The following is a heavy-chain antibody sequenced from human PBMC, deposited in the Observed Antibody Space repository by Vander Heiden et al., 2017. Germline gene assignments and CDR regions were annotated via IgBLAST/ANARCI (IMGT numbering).Heavy chain of an antibody. CDR1: GGSFSAYS. CDR3: ARDSGWYVR. D-gene: IGHD6-19*01. J-gene: IGHJ4*02. Sequence: QVQLQQRGAGLLKPSETLSRICDAYGGSFSAYSWRCDLQPPRKGLVLIGEINHSGSTNDNPSLKSRVTISVDTSKNQFSMKLSSVTDADTAVYYCARDSGWYVRWGQGTLVTVSS. V-gene: IGHV4-34*01. CDR2: INHSGST.